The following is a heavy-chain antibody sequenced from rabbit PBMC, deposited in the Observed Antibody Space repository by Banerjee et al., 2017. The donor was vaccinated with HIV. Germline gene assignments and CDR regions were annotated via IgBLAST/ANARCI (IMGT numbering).Heavy chain of an antibody. CDR2: INTSSANT. CDR3: ARELHWYFNL. V-gene: IGHV1S45*01. CDR1: GFDFSSNA. J-gene: IGHJ4*01. Sequence: QEQLVESGGGLVQPEGSLTLTCTASGFDFSSNAMCWVRQAPGKGLEWIACINTSSANTVYASWAKGRFTISKTSSTTVTLQMTSLTAADTATYFCARELHWYFNLWGQGTLVTVS.